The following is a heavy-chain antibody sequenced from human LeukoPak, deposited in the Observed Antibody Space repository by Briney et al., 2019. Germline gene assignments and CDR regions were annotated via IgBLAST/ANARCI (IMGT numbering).Heavy chain of an antibody. CDR3: ARAPRYCSSTTCFGAEWHFDL. CDR2: IYGTGRT. J-gene: IGHJ2*01. D-gene: IGHD2-2*01. CDR1: GFTFSSYS. V-gene: IGHV3-53*01. Sequence: GGSLRLSCAASGFTFSSYSMTWVRQAPGKGLEWVSIIYGTGRTYYADSVKGRLTISRDTSKNTLYLQMNSLRVEDTAFYYCARAPRYCSSTTCFGAEWHFDLWGRGTLVTVSS.